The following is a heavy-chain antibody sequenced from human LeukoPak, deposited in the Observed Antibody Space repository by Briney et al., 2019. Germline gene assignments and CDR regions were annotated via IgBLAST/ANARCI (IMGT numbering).Heavy chain of an antibody. Sequence: GGSLRLSCAGSGFTFSRTAMSWVRQDPGKGLEWVSAISGSAEKTNYADSVKGRFTISRDNSKNTLYLQMKSLTAGDTAVYYCAKESSSTSCLDYWGQGTLVTVSS. V-gene: IGHV3-23*01. CDR1: GFTFSRTA. D-gene: IGHD2-2*01. CDR3: AKESSSTSCLDY. J-gene: IGHJ4*02. CDR2: ISGSAEKT.